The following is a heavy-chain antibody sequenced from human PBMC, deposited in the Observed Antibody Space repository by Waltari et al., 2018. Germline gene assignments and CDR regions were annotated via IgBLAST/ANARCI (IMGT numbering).Heavy chain of an antibody. D-gene: IGHD3-22*01. Sequence: EVQLVESGGGLVKPGGSLRLSCAASGFTFSSYSMNWVRQAPGKGLEWVSSISSSSSYIYYADSVKGRFTSSRDNAKNSLYLQMNSLRAEDTAVYYCAREAYYYDSSGYYLRYFDYWGQGTLVTVSS. CDR1: GFTFSSYS. CDR2: ISSSSSYI. CDR3: AREAYYYDSSGYYLRYFDY. V-gene: IGHV3-21*01. J-gene: IGHJ4*02.